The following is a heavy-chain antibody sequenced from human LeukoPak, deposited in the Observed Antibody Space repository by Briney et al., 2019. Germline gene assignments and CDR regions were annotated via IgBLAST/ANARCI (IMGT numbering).Heavy chain of an antibody. V-gene: IGHV3-21*01. CDR3: AGDGLATTDY. D-gene: IGHD3/OR15-3a*01. CDR2: ISSSSSYI. Sequence: PGGSLRLSCAASGFTFSSYSMNWVRQAPGKGLEWVSSISSSSSYIYYADSVKGRFTISRDNAKNSLYLQMNSLRAEDTAVYYCAGDGLATTDYWGQGTLVTVSS. J-gene: IGHJ4*02. CDR1: GFTFSSYS.